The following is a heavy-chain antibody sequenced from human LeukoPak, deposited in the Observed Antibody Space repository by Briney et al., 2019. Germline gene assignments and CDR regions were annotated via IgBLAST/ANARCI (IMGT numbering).Heavy chain of an antibody. V-gene: IGHV4-30-4*08. CDR1: GGSISSYY. CDR2: IYYSGST. CDR3: ARDGHGDYYYGMDV. D-gene: IGHD4-17*01. J-gene: IGHJ6*02. Sequence: PSETLSLTCTVSGGSISSYYWSWIRQPPGKGLEWIGYIYYSGSTYYNPSLKSRVTISVDTSKNQFSLKLSSVTAADTAVYYCARDGHGDYYYGMDVWGQGTTVTVSS.